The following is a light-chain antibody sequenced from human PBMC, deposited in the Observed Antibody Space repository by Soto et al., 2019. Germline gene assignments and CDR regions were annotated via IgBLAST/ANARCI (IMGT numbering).Light chain of an antibody. CDR1: ESITGW. Sequence: DTQMTQSPSSVSASVGDRVTITCRASESITGWLAWYQQKPGKAPKLLIYATASLQSGVPSRLSGIGSGPDFTPAISSLQTEDFATYYCQKAMSFPLTFGGGTRVEIK. J-gene: IGKJ4*01. V-gene: IGKV1-12*01. CDR3: QKAMSFPLT. CDR2: ATA.